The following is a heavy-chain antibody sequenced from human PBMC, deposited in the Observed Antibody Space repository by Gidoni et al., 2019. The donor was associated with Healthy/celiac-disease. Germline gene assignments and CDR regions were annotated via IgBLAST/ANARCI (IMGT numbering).Heavy chain of an antibody. Sequence: QVQLQESGPGLVKPSETLSLTCTVSGGSISSYYWSWIRQPPGKGLEWIGYIYYSGSTNYNPSLKSRVTISVDTSKNQFSLKLSSVTAADTAVYYCARSDWLLNFDYWGQGTLVTVSS. J-gene: IGHJ4*02. V-gene: IGHV4-59*01. CDR2: IYYSGST. CDR3: ARSDWLLNFDY. D-gene: IGHD3-9*01. CDR1: GGSISSYY.